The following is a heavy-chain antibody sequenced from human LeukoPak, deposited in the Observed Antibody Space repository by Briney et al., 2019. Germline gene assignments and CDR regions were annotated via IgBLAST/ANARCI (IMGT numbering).Heavy chain of an antibody. CDR1: GYTFTGYY. Sequence: ASENLSFKASGYTFTGYYMHWGRQPTRQGHEWKGWINPNSGATNYAQKFQGRVTMTRDTSIRTAYMELSRLRSDDTAVFYCARAYWGRDAFDIWGQGTMVTVSS. D-gene: IGHD2-8*02. V-gene: IGHV1-2*02. CDR2: INPNSGAT. CDR3: ARAYWGRDAFDI. J-gene: IGHJ3*02.